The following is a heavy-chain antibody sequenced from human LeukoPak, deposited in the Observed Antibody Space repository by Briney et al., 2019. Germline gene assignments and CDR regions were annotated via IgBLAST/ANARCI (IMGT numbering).Heavy chain of an antibody. V-gene: IGHV1-24*01. CDR2: FDPEDGET. D-gene: IGHD5-18*01. Sequence: GASVKVSCKVSGYTLTELSMHWVRQAPGKGLEWMGGFDPEDGETIYAQKFQGRVTMTEDTSTDTAYMELSSLRSEDTAVYYCATGDVDTARSGPFDYWGQGTLVTVSS. J-gene: IGHJ4*02. CDR1: GYTLTELS. CDR3: ATGDVDTARSGPFDY.